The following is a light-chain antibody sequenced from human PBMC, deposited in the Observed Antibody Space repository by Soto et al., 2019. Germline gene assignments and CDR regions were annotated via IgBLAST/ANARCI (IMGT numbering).Light chain of an antibody. J-gene: IGKJ2*01. CDR1: QSVSSSY. V-gene: IGKV3-20*01. CDR3: QQYDSPPYT. Sequence: EIVLTQSPGTLSLSPGERATLSCRASQSVSSSYLAWLQQKPGQAPRLLIFGASSRATGIPDRFSGRWSGTDFTLTISRLEPEDFAVYYCQQYDSPPYTFGQGTKLEIK. CDR2: GAS.